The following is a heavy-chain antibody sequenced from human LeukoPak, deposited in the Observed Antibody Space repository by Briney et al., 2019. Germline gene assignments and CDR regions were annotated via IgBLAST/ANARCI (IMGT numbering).Heavy chain of an antibody. D-gene: IGHD1-26*01. CDR3: ARYYVGALDW. Sequence: EGSLRLSCAASGFTFSSYAIHWVRRAPGKGLEWVAIISYDVSTKYGDSVKGRFTISRDNSKNTVYLQMNSLRVEDTAIYYCARYYVGALDWWGQGSQVTVSS. CDR1: GFTFSSYA. V-gene: IGHV3-30*03. J-gene: IGHJ4*02. CDR2: ISYDVSTK.